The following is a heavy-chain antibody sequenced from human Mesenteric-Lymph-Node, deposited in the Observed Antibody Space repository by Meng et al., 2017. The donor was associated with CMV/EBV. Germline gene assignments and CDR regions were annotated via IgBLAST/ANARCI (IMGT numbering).Heavy chain of an antibody. Sequence: GGSLRLSCAASGFTFSSYSMNWVRQAPGKGLEWVSSISSSSSYIYYADSVKGRFTISRDNAKNSLYLQMNSLRAEDTAVYHCARDFMECLDYWGQGTLVTVSS. V-gene: IGHV3-21*01. CDR2: ISSSSSYI. J-gene: IGHJ4*02. CDR3: ARDFMECLDY. D-gene: IGHD3-3*01. CDR1: GFTFSSYS.